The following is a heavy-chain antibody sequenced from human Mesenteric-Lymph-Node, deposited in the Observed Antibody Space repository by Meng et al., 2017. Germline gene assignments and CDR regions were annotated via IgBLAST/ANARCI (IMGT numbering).Heavy chain of an antibody. CDR2: INTNTGNP. CDR3: VRGDWFDP. J-gene: IGHJ5*02. CDR1: GYTLTTYA. Sequence: QVQLGQAGAELKKPGASVKVSCKASGYTLTTYAMNWVRQAPGQGLEWMGWINTNTGNPTYAQGFTGRFASSLDTSVNMAYLQITSLKAEDTAVYYCVRGDWFDPWGQGTLVTVSS. V-gene: IGHV7-4-1*04.